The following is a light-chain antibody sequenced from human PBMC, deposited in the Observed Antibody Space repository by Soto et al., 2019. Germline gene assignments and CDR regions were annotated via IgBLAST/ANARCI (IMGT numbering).Light chain of an antibody. Sequence: EIVLTQSPGTLSLSPGERATLSCRASQSVSSSYLAWYQQKPCHAPRLLIYGASSRATGIPDRFSGSGSGTDFTLTISRLEPEDFAVYYCQQYGRSPPITLGQGTRLAIK. CDR3: QQYGRSPPIT. J-gene: IGKJ5*01. CDR2: GAS. V-gene: IGKV3-20*01. CDR1: QSVSSSY.